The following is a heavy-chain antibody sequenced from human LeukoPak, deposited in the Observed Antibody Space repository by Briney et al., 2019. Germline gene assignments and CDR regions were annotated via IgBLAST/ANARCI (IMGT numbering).Heavy chain of an antibody. Sequence: QPGGSLRLSCAASGFTFSSYAVSWVRQAPGKGLEWVSVVMPTGGYTYYADSVKGRFTISRDISENTLYLQMNSLRAEDTALYYCAKSLAGGVDFDYWGQGTLVTVSS. CDR3: AKSLAGGVDFDY. V-gene: IGHV3-23*01. D-gene: IGHD2-8*02. J-gene: IGHJ4*02. CDR1: GFTFSSYA. CDR2: VMPTGGYT.